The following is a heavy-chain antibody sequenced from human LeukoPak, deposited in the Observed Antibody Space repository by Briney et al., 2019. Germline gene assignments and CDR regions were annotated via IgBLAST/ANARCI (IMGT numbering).Heavy chain of an antibody. D-gene: IGHD2-2*01. J-gene: IGHJ5*02. CDR2: IYTSGST. CDR3: ARAPVYCSSTSCYHNWFDP. CDR1: GGSISSYY. Sequence: SETLSLTCTVSGGSISSYYWSWIRQPAGKGLEWIGRIYTSGSTNYNPSLKSRVIMSVDTSKNQFSLKLSSVTAADTAVYYCARAPVYCSSTSCYHNWFDPWGQGTLVTVSS. V-gene: IGHV4-4*07.